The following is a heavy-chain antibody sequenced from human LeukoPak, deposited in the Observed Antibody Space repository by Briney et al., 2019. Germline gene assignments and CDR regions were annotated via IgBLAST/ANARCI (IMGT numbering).Heavy chain of an antibody. V-gene: IGHV4-34*01. Sequence: ASETLSLTCAVYGGSFSGYYWSWIRQPPGKGLEWIGEISHSGSTNYNPSLKSRVTISVDTSKNQFSLKLSSVTAADTAVYYCNSGYSYGLMVYWGQGTLVTVSS. CDR3: NSGYSYGLMVY. CDR1: GGSFSGYY. CDR2: ISHSGST. D-gene: IGHD5-18*01. J-gene: IGHJ4*02.